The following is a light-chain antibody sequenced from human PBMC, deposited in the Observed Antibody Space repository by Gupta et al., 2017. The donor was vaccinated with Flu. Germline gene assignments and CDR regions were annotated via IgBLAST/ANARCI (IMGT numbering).Light chain of an antibody. CDR2: DLP. J-gene: IGLJ2*01. CDR1: SSDVGDYKN. CDR3: SSYTSVNTLQVI. Sequence: SALTQPASVSGSPGPSMTISCTGTSSDVGDYKNVSWYQQHPGKAPKLMIYDLPYRHSGVSDRFSGTKAGNTASMTIAGIQAEDEADYLCSSYTSVNTLQVIFGGGTRLTVL. V-gene: IGLV2-14*03.